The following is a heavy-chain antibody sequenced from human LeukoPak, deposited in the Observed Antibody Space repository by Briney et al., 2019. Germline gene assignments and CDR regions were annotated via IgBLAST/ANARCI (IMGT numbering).Heavy chain of an antibody. D-gene: IGHD3/OR15-3a*01. CDR3: ARKGLGDY. CDR1: GSXFSDYW. V-gene: IGHV3-7*03. J-gene: IGHJ4*02. CDR2: IKQDGSVK. Sequence: GESXRXSXAXXGSXFSDYWMSWVRQAPGKGLEWVANIKQDGSVKYYVDSVRGRFTIFRDNAQNLLYLQMSSLRADDTAVYYCARKGLGDYWGQGTLVTVSS.